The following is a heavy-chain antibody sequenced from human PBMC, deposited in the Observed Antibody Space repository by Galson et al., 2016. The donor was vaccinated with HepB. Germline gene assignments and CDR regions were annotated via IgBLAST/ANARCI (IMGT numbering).Heavy chain of an antibody. D-gene: IGHD1-26*01. V-gene: IGHV3-72*01. Sequence: SLRLSCAASGFTLSDHYMDWVRQAPGKGLEWVGWSKNRANSYTTEYAASVKGRFTISRDGSKNSLYLQMNSLKTEDTAVYFCGRWRSGSPDHRGQGTLVTVSS. CDR1: GFTLSDHY. CDR2: SKNRANSYTT. J-gene: IGHJ4*02. CDR3: GRWRSGSPDH.